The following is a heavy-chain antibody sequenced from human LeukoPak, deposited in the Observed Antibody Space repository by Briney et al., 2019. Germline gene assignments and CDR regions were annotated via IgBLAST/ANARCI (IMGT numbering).Heavy chain of an antibody. D-gene: IGHD3-16*01. J-gene: IGHJ4*02. CDR2: IYYSGST. Sequence: SETLSLTCTVSGGSISSYYWSWIRQPPGKGLEWIGYIYYSGSTNYNPSLKSRVTISVDTSKNQFSLKLSSVTAADTAVYYCAIPGGEPHPFDYWGQGTLVTVSS. CDR3: AIPGGEPHPFDY. CDR1: GGSISSYY. V-gene: IGHV4-59*08.